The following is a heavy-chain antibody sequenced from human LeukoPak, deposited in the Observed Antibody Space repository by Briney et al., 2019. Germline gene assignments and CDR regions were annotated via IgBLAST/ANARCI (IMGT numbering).Heavy chain of an antibody. J-gene: IGHJ4*02. CDR1: GGSISSYY. CDR3: ASAAQWLSFDY. V-gene: IGHV4-59*01. D-gene: IGHD6-19*01. Sequence: SETLSLTCTVSGGSISSYYWSWIRQPPGKGLEWTGYIYYSGSTNYNPSLKSRVTISVDTSKNQFSLKLSSVTAADTAVYYCASAAQWLSFDYWGQGTLVTVSS. CDR2: IYYSGST.